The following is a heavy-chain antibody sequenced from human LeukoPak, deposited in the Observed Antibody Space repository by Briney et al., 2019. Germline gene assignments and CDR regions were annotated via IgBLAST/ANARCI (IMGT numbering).Heavy chain of an antibody. J-gene: IGHJ5*02. V-gene: IGHV4-4*07. D-gene: IGHD1-26*01. CDR3: ARGRSREGATTRTYNWFDP. CDR1: GTSVISHD. CDR2: IYTSGST. Sequence: PSETLSLTCTVSGTSVISHDWSWIRQPAGKGLEWIGRIYTSGSTNYNPSLKSRVTMSVDTSKNQFSLKLSSVTAADTAVYYCARGRSREGATTRTYNWFDPWGQGTLVTVSS.